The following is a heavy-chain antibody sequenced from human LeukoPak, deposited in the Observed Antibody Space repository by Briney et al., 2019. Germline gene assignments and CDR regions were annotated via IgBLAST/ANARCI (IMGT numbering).Heavy chain of an antibody. CDR1: GFTFSSYA. Sequence: PGGSLRLSCAASGFTFSSYAMSWVRQAPGGGMEWVSGIPGSGGDTFYADSVKGRFTIDRENTKNRLLVQMNSLRAEDTAVSYCAKEVGMYGTPTLDFWGQGTVVTVSS. V-gene: IGHV3-23*01. J-gene: IGHJ4*02. CDR3: AKEVGMYGTPTLDF. D-gene: IGHD1-1*01. CDR2: IPGSGGDT.